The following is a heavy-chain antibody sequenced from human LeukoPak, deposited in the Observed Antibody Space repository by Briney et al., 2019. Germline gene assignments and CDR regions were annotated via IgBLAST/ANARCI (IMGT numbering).Heavy chain of an antibody. CDR1: GFTFNNYG. V-gene: IGHV3-23*01. CDR2: INLNGDET. Sequence: PGGPLRLSCAASGFTFNNYGMCWFRQAPGKGLEWVYTINLNGDETHYKDSVRGRFTISRDNSKSTLALQMSSLRVEDTAVYYCERDPSEYEWKRGWYRDLWGQGSQVTVSS. D-gene: IGHD6-19*01. CDR3: ERDPSEYEWKRGWYRDL. J-gene: IGHJ5*02.